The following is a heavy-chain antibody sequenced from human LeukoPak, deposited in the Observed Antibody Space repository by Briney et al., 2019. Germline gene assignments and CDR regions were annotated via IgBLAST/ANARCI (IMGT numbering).Heavy chain of an antibody. CDR2: ISGSGNYI. J-gene: IGHJ2*01. CDR1: GFTFSNYT. Sequence: GGSLRLSCVVSGFTFSNYTFNWVRQAPGKGREWVSSISGSGNYIYSADSVKGRFTISRDNAKNSLFLQMNSLRAEDTAVYYCARKGSSGYYALWYFDFWGRGTLVTVSS. V-gene: IGHV3-21*01. D-gene: IGHD3-22*01. CDR3: ARKGSSGYYALWYFDF.